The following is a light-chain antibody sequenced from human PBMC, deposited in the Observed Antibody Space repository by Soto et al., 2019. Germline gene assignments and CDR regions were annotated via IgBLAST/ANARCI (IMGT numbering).Light chain of an antibody. J-gene: IGKJ1*01. V-gene: IGKV3-15*01. CDR3: QQYNTWPRT. Sequence: EIVMTQSPATLSVSPGERATLSCRASQGIKDYAAWFQQKPGQAPRLLIYGASTRATAIPARFSGSGSGTEFTLSISSLQSEDFAVYYCQQYNTWPRTFGQGTKVETK. CDR2: GAS. CDR1: QGIKDY.